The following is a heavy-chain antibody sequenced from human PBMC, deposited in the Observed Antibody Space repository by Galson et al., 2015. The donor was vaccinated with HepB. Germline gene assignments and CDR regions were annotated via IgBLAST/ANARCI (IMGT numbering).Heavy chain of an antibody. D-gene: IGHD5-12*01. CDR1: GGTFSSYA. J-gene: IGHJ4*02. V-gene: IGHV1-69*13. Sequence: SVKVSCKASGGTFSSYAISWVRQAPGQGLEWLGGIIPLFGTANYAQKFQGRVTITADESPSTAYMELSSLRSEDTAVYYCARADSGYDSSQFDYWGQGTLVTVSS. CDR3: ARADSGYDSSQFDY. CDR2: IIPLFGTA.